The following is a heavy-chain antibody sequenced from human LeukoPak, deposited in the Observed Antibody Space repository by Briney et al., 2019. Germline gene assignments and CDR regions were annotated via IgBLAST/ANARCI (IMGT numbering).Heavy chain of an antibody. CDR1: GYTFTSYD. CDR3: ARAPDNWNAFDI. J-gene: IGHJ3*02. V-gene: IGHV1-8*01. Sequence: APVKVSCKASGYTFTSYDINWVRQATGQGLEWMGWMNPNSGNTGYAQKFQGRVTMTRNTSISTAYMELSSLRSEDTAVYYCARAPDNWNAFDIWGQGTMVTVSS. CDR2: MNPNSGNT. D-gene: IGHD1-20*01.